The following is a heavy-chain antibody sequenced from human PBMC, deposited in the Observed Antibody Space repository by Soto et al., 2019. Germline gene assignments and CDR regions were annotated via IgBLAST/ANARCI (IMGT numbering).Heavy chain of an antibody. Sequence: VQLQESGPGLVKPSETLSLACSVSGGSISSFYWSWIRQPPGKGLEWIGYFSYSGTSNYNPSLKSRVTISVDTSTNQFSLKLTSVTAADTAVYYCARGRSLGDYWGQGTLVTVSS. J-gene: IGHJ4*02. V-gene: IGHV4-59*01. CDR3: ARGRSLGDY. CDR2: FSYSGTS. CDR1: GGSISSFY.